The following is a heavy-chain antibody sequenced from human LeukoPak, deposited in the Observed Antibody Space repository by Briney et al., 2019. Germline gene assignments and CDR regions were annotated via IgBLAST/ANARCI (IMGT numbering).Heavy chain of an antibody. D-gene: IGHD4-11*01. CDR3: ARDQLADYSNYWFDP. J-gene: IGHJ5*02. Sequence: PSQTLSLTCTVSGGSISSGGYYWSWIRQHPGKGLEWIGYIYYSGSTYYNPSLKSRVTISVDTSKNQFSLKLSSVTAADTAVYYCARDQLADYSNYWFDPWGQGTLVTVSS. V-gene: IGHV4-31*03. CDR2: IYYSGST. CDR1: GGSISSGGYY.